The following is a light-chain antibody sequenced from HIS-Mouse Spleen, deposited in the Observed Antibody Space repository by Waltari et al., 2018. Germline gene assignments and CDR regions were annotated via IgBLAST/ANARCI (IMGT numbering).Light chain of an antibody. Sequence: DIQMTPSPSSLSASVGYRVTIPCQASQDISNYLNWYQQKPGKAPKLLIYDASNLETEGPSRISGSGYATDDTFTISSLQPEDIATDYCQQYDNLLIFTFGPGTKVDIK. V-gene: IGKV1-33*01. CDR2: DAS. CDR1: QDISNY. J-gene: IGKJ3*01. CDR3: QQYDNLLIFT.